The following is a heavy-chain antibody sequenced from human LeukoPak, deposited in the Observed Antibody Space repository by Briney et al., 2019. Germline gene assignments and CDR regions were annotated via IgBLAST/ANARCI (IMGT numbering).Heavy chain of an antibody. V-gene: IGHV4-39*07. CDR2: IYYSGST. J-gene: IGHJ5*02. CDR1: GGSISSSSYY. CDR3: ARGMDTAMLLSVSGCWFDP. Sequence: PSETLSLTCTVSGGSISSSSYYWGWIRQPPGKGLEWIGSIYYSGSTYYNPSLKSRVTISVDTSKNQFSLKLSSVTAADTAVYYCARGMDTAMLLSVSGCWFDPWGQGTLVTVSS. D-gene: IGHD5-18*01.